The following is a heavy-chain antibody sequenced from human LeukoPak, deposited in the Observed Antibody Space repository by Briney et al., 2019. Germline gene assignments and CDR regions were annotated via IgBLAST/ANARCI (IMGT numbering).Heavy chain of an antibody. CDR3: ARGTLRGYNWFDP. V-gene: IGHV4-59*01. CDR2: IYYSGST. J-gene: IGHJ5*02. CDR1: GGSISSYY. Sequence: SETLSLTCTVSGGSISSYYWSWIRQPPGKGLEWIGYIYYSGSTNYNPSLKSRVTISVDTSKNQFSLKLSSVTAADTAVYYCARGTLRGYNWFDPWGQGTLVTVSS. D-gene: IGHD3-10*01.